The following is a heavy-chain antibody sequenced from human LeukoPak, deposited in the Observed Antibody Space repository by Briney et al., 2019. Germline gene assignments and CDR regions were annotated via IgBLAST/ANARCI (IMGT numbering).Heavy chain of an antibody. Sequence: NPSETLSLTCAVYGGSFSGSYWSWVRQPPGKGLEWIGEINHGGSTNYNPSLKSRVIISLDTSKNQFSLNLSSVTAADTAVYYCARDPPFWAFDIWGQGTMVTVSS. CDR3: ARDPPFWAFDI. D-gene: IGHD3-3*01. J-gene: IGHJ3*02. CDR1: GGSFSGSY. V-gene: IGHV4-34*01. CDR2: INHGGST.